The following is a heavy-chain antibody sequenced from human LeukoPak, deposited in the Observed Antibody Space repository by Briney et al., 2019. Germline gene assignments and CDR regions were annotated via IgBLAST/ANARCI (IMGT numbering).Heavy chain of an antibody. CDR3: AREVVDTAMVTNFDY. CDR1: GFTFSSYS. V-gene: IGHV3-21*01. CDR2: ISSSSSYI. J-gene: IGHJ4*02. Sequence: GGSLRLSCAASGFTFSSYSMNWVRQAPGKGLEWVSSISSSSSYIYYADSVKGRFTISRDNAKNPLYLQMNSLRAEDTAVYYCAREVVDTAMVTNFDYWGQGTLVTVSS. D-gene: IGHD5-18*01.